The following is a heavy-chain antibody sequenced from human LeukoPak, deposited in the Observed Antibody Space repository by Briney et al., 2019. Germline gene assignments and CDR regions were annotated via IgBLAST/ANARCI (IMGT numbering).Heavy chain of an antibody. CDR3: TRRPYSSSWYYFDY. J-gene: IGHJ4*02. CDR1: GFTFDDYA. D-gene: IGHD6-13*01. CDR2: ISWNSGSI. Sequence: PGRSLRLSCEGSGFTFDDYAMHWVRQAPGKGLEWVSGISWNSGSIGYADSVKGRFTISRDNAKNSLYLQMSSLRVEDTAVYYCTRRPYSSSWYYFDYWGQGTLVTVSS. V-gene: IGHV3-9*01.